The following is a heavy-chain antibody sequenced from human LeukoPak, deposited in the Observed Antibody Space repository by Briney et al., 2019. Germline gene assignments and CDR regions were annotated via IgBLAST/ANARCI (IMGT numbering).Heavy chain of an antibody. CDR3: ARHMMATRRLYYYGMDV. CDR2: IYTSGST. J-gene: IGHJ6*02. D-gene: IGHD5-24*01. V-gene: IGHV4-4*07. Sequence: SETLSLTCTVSGGSISSYYWSWVRQPAGKGLEWIGRIYTSGSTNYNPSLKSRVTISVDTSKNQFSLKLSSVTAADTAVYYCARHMMATRRLYYYGMDVWGQGTTVTVSS. CDR1: GGSISSYY.